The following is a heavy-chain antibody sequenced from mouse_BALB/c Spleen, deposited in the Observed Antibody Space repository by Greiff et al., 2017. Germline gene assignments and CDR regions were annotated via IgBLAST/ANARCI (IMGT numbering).Heavy chain of an antibody. D-gene: IGHD2-1*01. V-gene: IGHV1-9*01. CDR1: GYTFSSYW. Sequence: VKLQESGAELMKPGASVKISCKATGYTFSSYWIEWVKQRPGHGLEWIGEILPGSGSTNYNEKFKGKATFTADTSSNTAYMQLSSLTSEDSAVYYCARYYGNYAWFAYWGQGTLVTVSA. CDR3: ARYYGNYAWFAY. CDR2: ILPGSGST. J-gene: IGHJ3*01.